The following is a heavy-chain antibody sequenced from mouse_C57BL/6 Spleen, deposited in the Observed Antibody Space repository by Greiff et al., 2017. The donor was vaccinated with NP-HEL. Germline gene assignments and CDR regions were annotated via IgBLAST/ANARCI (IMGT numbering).Heavy chain of an antibody. CDR3: ARRWLLPYYYAMDY. V-gene: IGHV1-50*01. CDR2: IDPSDSYT. Sequence: QVQLQQSGAELVKPGASVKLSCKASGYTFTSYWMQWVKQRPGQGLEWIGEIDPSDSYTNYNQKFKGKATLTVDTSSSTAYMQLSSLTSEDSAVYYCARRWLLPYYYAMDYWGQGTSVTVSS. D-gene: IGHD2-3*01. CDR1: GYTFTSYW. J-gene: IGHJ4*01.